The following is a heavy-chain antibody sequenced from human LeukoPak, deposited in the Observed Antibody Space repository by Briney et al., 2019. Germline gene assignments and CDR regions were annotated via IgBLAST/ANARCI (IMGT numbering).Heavy chain of an antibody. CDR2: IGTAGDT. CDR1: GFTFSSYD. V-gene: IGHV3-13*01. CDR3: ARGSDWGRYYFDY. D-gene: IGHD7-27*01. J-gene: IGHJ4*02. Sequence: GGSLRLSCAASGFTFSSYDMPWVRQDTGKGLEWVSAIGTAGDTYYPDSAKGRFTISRENAKNSLYLQMNSLRAGDTAVYYCARGSDWGRYYFDYWGQGTLVTVSS.